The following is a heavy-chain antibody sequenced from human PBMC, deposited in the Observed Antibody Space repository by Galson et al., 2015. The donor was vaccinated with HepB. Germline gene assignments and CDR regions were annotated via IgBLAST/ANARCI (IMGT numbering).Heavy chain of an antibody. CDR1: GYTFTSYG. CDR3: ARAPPLLRGPLSAFDI. Sequence: SVKVSCKASGYTFTSYGISWVRQAPGQGLEWMGWISAYNGNTNYAQKLQGRVTMTTDTSTSTAYMELRSLRSDDTAVYYCARAPPLLRGPLSAFDIWGQGTMVTVSS. CDR2: ISAYNGNT. V-gene: IGHV1-18*01. D-gene: IGHD2/OR15-2a*01. J-gene: IGHJ3*02.